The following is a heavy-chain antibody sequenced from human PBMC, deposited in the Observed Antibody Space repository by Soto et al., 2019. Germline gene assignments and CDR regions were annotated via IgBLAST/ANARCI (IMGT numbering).Heavy chain of an antibody. CDR3: ARDKAVAGTNFDY. Sequence: PSETLSLTCSVSGGSVNSGRFYWNWIRQSPGKRLEWIGYISYSRNTNYNPSLKNRVTISVDTSKNQFSLKLKSVTAADTAVYYCARDKAVAGTNFDYWGQGALVTVSS. CDR2: ISYSRNT. V-gene: IGHV4-61*01. D-gene: IGHD6-19*01. J-gene: IGHJ4*02. CDR1: GGSVNSGRFY.